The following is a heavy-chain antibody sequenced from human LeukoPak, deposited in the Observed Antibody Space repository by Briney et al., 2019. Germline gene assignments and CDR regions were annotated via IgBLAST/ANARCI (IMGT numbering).Heavy chain of an antibody. CDR2: ISSSSSYI. D-gene: IGHD6-19*01. CDR3: ARVGVAVAGRAFDI. V-gene: IGHV3-21*01. J-gene: IGHJ3*02. CDR1: GFTFSSYS. Sequence: GGSLRLSCAASGFTFSSYSMNWVRQAPGKGLEWVSPISSSSSYIYYADSVKGRFTISRDNAKNSLYLQMNSLRAEDTAVYYCARVGVAVAGRAFDIWGQGTMVTVSS.